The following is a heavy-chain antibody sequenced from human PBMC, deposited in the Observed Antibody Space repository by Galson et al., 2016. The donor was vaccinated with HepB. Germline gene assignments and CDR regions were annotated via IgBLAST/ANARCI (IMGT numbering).Heavy chain of an antibody. V-gene: IGHV4-61*03. CDR3: ARGRLTATSVHLDY. J-gene: IGHJ4*02. D-gene: IGHD1-1*01. CDR2: IFYSGST. CDR1: GDSVTRKSSY. Sequence: ETLSLTCNVSGDSVTRKSSYWNWIRQPPGKGLEWIGYIFYSGSTNYSPALKSRATISLDTSRNHFSLRLSSVTAADTAVYYCARGRLTATSVHLDYWGQGTLVTVSS.